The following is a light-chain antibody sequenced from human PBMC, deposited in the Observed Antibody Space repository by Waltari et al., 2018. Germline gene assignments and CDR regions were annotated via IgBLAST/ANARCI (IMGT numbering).Light chain of an antibody. CDR3: QSADNSGTYWE. J-gene: IGLJ3*02. CDR1: ALHKQY. Sequence: SHELTPPPSVSVSPGQPATISCSRDALHKQYVYWYQQKPGQAPTLLMYKDTERPPVIPERFSGFSSGTTVTLTISGVQAEDEADYYCQSADNSGTYWEFGGGTKLTVL. CDR2: KDT. V-gene: IGLV3-25*03.